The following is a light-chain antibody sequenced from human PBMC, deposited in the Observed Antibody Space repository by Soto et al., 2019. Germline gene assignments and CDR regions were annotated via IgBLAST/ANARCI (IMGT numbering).Light chain of an antibody. CDR3: QQFNSYPQT. CDR2: DAT. V-gene: IGKV1-13*02. CDR1: QGISSA. J-gene: IGKJ5*01. Sequence: AIQLTQSPSSLSASVGDRVTITCRASQGISSALAWYQQKPGKAPKLLIYDATSLESGVPSRFSGSGSGTDFTLTISSLQPEDFATYYCQQFNSYPQTFGQGTRLEIK.